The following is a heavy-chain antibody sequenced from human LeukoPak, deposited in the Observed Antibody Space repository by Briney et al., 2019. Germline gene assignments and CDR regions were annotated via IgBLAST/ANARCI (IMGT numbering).Heavy chain of an antibody. CDR3: VRVKGGWLGEKTYDY. CDR2: ISGSGGST. V-gene: IGHV3-23*01. J-gene: IGHJ4*02. D-gene: IGHD5-24*01. CDR1: GFTFSSYA. Sequence: GGSLRLSCAASGFTFSSYAMSWVRQAPGKGLEWVSAISGSGGSTYYADSVKGRFTVSRDNGKNSLFLQMNSLRAEDTAIYYCVRVKGGWLGEKTYDYLGQGTLVTVSP.